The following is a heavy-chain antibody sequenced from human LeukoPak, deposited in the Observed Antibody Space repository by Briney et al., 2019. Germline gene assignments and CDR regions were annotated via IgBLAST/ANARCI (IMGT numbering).Heavy chain of an antibody. CDR2: IYYSGST. CDR1: GGSLSSGGYY. CDR3: ARGYDDYAYYYYGMDV. D-gene: IGHD4-17*01. J-gene: IGHJ6*02. Sequence: SQTLSLTCTVSGGSLSSGGYYWSWIRQHPGKGLEWIGYIYYSGSTYYNPSLKSRVTISVDTSKNQFSLKLSSVTAADTAVYYCARGYDDYAYYYYGMDVWGQGTTVTVSS. V-gene: IGHV4-31*03.